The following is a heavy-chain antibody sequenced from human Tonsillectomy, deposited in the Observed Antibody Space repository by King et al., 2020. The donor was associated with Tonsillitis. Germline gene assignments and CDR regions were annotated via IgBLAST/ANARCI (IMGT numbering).Heavy chain of an antibody. CDR1: GFSLSNARMG. CDR3: ARIYSSSWYWYFDL. V-gene: IGHV2-26*01. J-gene: IGHJ2*01. CDR2: IFSNDEK. Sequence: VTLQESGPVLVRPPETLTLTCTVSGFSLSNARMGVTWIRQPPGKALEWLGHIFSNDEKSYNTSLRSRLTISKDTSKSQVVLTLTTMDPVDTATYYCARIYSSSWYWYFDLWGRGTLVTVSS. D-gene: IGHD6-13*01.